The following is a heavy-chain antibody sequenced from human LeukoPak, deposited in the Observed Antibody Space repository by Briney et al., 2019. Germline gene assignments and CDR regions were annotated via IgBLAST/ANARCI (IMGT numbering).Heavy chain of an antibody. CDR1: GFTFSDYY. CDR3: ARVGGGYSSSWYYFDY. V-gene: IGHV3-11*06. CDR2: ISSSSSYT. Sequence: GGSLRLSCAASGFTFSDYYMSWMRQAPGKGLEWVSYISSSSSYTNYADSVKGRFTISRDNAKNSLYLQMNSLRAEDTAVYYCARVGGGYSSSWYYFDYWGQGTLVTVSS. D-gene: IGHD6-13*01. J-gene: IGHJ4*02.